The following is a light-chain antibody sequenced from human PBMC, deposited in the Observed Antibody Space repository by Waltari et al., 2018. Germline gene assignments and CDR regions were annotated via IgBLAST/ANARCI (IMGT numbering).Light chain of an antibody. CDR1: QTITNW. Sequence: DIQMTQSPSTLSASVGDSVTITCRASQTITNWLAWYQQKPGKAPKLLIFEATSLESVVPSRYSGSVSVTEFTLTISSLQPDDFATYYCQQYDTHYTFGQVTKLEI. CDR3: QQYDTHYT. J-gene: IGKJ2*01. V-gene: IGKV1-5*01. CDR2: EAT.